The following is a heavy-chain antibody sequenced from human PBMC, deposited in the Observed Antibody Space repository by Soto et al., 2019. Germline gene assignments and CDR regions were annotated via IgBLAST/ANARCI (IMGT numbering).Heavy chain of an antibody. CDR2: IIPIFGTA. Sequence: QVQLVQSGAEVKKPGSSVKVSCKASGGTFSSYAISWVRQAPGQGLEWMGGIIPIFGTANYAQKFQGRVTTTADESTGTAYMELSSLRSEDTAVYYCARELSDRYSWGYYFDYWGQGTLVTVSS. D-gene: IGHD1-1*01. J-gene: IGHJ4*02. V-gene: IGHV1-69*01. CDR1: GGTFSSYA. CDR3: ARELSDRYSWGYYFDY.